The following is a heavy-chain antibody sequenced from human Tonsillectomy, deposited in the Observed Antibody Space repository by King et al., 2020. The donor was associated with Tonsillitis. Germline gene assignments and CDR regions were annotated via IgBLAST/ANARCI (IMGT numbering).Heavy chain of an antibody. CDR2: IYYSGTT. J-gene: IGHJ4*02. V-gene: IGHV4-39*01. CDR1: DGSISSRNYC. D-gene: IGHD6-19*01. Sequence: LQLQESGPGLVKPSETLSLTCLVSDGSISSRNYCWAWIRQSPGKGLEWIGSIYYSGTTYYNPSLESRVTISVDTSRHQFYLKLSSVTAEDTALYFCARHSSGWYALEYWGRGILVTVSS. CDR3: ARHSSGWYALEY.